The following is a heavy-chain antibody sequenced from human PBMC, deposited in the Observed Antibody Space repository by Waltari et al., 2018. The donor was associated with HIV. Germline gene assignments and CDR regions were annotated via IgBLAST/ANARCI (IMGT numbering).Heavy chain of an antibody. V-gene: IGHV3-7*03. D-gene: IGHD3-16*01. CDR3: AREYLTSPYIFNY. J-gene: IGHJ4*02. CDR2: INEDGRDE. Sequence: EVQLVEYGGGLVQPGGSLRLSCAASGFTLSNFWMSWVRQAPGKGLEGGANINEDGRDEFYVGSVTGRFTISRDNARNSLYLQMNNLTAEDTAVYYCAREYLTSPYIFNYWGRGTLVAVSS. CDR1: GFTLSNFW.